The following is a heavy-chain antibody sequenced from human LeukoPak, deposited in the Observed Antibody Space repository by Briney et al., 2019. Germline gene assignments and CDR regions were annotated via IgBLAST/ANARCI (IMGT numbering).Heavy chain of an antibody. CDR3: AKDPYDFWSGNFDC. CDR2: ISWNSGSI. D-gene: IGHD3-3*01. CDR1: GFTFDDYA. Sequence: PGRSLRLSCAASGFTFDDYAMHWVRQAPGKGLEWVSGISWNSGSIGYADSVKGRFTISRDNAKNSLYLQMNSLRAEDTALYYCAKDPYDFWSGNFDCWGQGTLVTVSS. J-gene: IGHJ4*02. V-gene: IGHV3-9*01.